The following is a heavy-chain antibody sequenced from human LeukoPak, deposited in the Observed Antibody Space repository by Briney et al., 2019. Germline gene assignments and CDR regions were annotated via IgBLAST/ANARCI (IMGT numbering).Heavy chain of an antibody. CDR2: INSDGGTT. D-gene: IGHD3-22*01. J-gene: IGHJ3*02. Sequence: PGGSLRLSCAASGFTFSSYWMHWVRQPPGKGLVWVSRINSDGGTTSYADSVKGRFTISRDNAKNTLYLQMNSLRAEDTAVYYCAHYDSSGHHAFDIWGQGAMVAVSS. CDR1: GFTFSSYW. CDR3: AHYDSSGHHAFDI. V-gene: IGHV3-74*01.